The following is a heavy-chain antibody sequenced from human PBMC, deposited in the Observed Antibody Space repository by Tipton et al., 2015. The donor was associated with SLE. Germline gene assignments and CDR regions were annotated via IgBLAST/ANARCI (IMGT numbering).Heavy chain of an antibody. Sequence: SLRLSCAASGFTFSSYAMHWVRQAPGKGLEWVAVIWYDGSNKYYADSVKGRFTISRDNSKNTLYLQMNSLRAEDTAVYYCAGAATHYYGMDVWGQGTTVTVSS. D-gene: IGHD2-15*01. CDR3: AGAATHYYGMDV. CDR1: GFTFSSYA. V-gene: IGHV3-30*04. J-gene: IGHJ6*02. CDR2: IWYDGSNK.